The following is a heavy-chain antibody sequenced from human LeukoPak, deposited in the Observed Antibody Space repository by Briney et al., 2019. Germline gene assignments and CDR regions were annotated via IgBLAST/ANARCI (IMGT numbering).Heavy chain of an antibody. J-gene: IGHJ4*02. V-gene: IGHV3-74*01. CDR2: INSDGSST. Sequence: GGSLRLSCAASGFTFSSYWMHWVRQTPGKGLVWVSRINSDGSSTSYADSVKGRFTISRDNSKNTLYLQMNSLRAEDTAVYYCASQAYSSSWYEAGYFDYWGQGTLVTVSS. CDR3: ASQAYSSSWYEAGYFDY. D-gene: IGHD6-13*01. CDR1: GFTFSSYW.